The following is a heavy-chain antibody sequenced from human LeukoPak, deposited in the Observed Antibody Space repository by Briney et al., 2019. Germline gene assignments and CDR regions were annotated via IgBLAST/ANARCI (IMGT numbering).Heavy chain of an antibody. J-gene: IGHJ4*02. CDR3: AKYDGSGWCAKSPDY. CDR1: GFSFSSYA. V-gene: IGHV3-23*01. D-gene: IGHD6-19*01. CDR2: ISGSGGST. Sequence: GGSLRLSCAASGFSFSSYAMSWVRQAPGKGLEWVSAISGSGGSTYYADSVKGRFTISRDNSKNTLYLQMNSLRAEDTAVYYCAKYDGSGWCAKSPDYWGQGTLVTVSS.